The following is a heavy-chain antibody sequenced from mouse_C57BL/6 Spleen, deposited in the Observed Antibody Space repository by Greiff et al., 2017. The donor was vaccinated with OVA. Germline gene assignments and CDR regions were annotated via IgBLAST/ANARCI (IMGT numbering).Heavy chain of an antibody. J-gene: IGHJ2*01. CDR2: ISYDGSN. Sequence: EVQLVESGPGLVKPSQSLSLTCSVTGYSITSGYYWNWIRQLPGNKLEWMGYISYDGSNNYNPSLKNRISITSDTSKNQFFLKLNSVTTEDTATYYCARVRGYYFDYWGQGTTLTVSS. CDR3: ARVRGYYFDY. CDR1: GYSITSGYY. V-gene: IGHV3-6*01.